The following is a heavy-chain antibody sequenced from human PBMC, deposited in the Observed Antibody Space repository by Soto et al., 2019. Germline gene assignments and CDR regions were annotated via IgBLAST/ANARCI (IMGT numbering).Heavy chain of an antibody. V-gene: IGHV1-69*01. J-gene: IGHJ6*02. Sequence: QVQLVQSGAEVKKPGSSVKVSCKASGGTFSSYAISWVRQAPGQGLEWMGGIIPIFGTANYAQKFQGRVTITADESTSTAYMELSSLRSEDKAVYYCARAQFHGYQYYYYGMDVWGQGTTVTVSS. CDR1: GGTFSSYA. CDR2: IIPIFGTA. D-gene: IGHD5-12*01. CDR3: ARAQFHGYQYYYYGMDV.